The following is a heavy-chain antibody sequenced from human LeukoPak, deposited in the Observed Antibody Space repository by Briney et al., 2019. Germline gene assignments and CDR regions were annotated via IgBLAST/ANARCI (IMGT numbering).Heavy chain of an antibody. CDR3: ARVRPPVHAFDI. D-gene: IGHD1-1*01. Sequence: GGSLRLSCAASGFTFSSYGMHWVRQAPGKGLEWVAVIWYDGSNKYYADSVKGRFTISRDNSKNTLYLQMNSLRAEDTAVYYCARVRPPVHAFDIWGQGTMVTVSS. CDR1: GFTFSSYG. CDR2: IWYDGSNK. J-gene: IGHJ3*02. V-gene: IGHV3-33*01.